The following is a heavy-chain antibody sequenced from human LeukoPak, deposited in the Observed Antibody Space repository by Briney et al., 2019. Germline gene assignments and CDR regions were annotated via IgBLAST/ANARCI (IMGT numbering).Heavy chain of an antibody. D-gene: IGHD2-2*01. CDR1: GFILVNFW. Sequence: GGSLRLSCAASGFILVNFWMSWVRQAPGKGLEWLHNINQDSSDKHYVDSMKGGVTISRDNARNSLYLQMNSLRDEDTALYYCARGRLCRSTSCWFDYWGQGTLVTVSS. CDR3: ARGRLCRSTSCWFDY. V-gene: IGHV3-7*04. CDR2: INQDSSDK. J-gene: IGHJ4*02.